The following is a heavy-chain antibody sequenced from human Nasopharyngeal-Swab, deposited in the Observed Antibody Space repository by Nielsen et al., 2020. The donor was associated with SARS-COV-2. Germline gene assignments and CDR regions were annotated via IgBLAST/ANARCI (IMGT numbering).Heavy chain of an antibody. CDR2: IKKDGSEK. Sequence: QPPGKGLEWVANIKKDGSEKYYVDSVKGRFTISRDNAKNSLYLQMNSLRAEDTAVYYCARGYCGGACPEGYWGQGTLVTVSS. D-gene: IGHD2-21*01. V-gene: IGHV3-7*03. J-gene: IGHJ4*02. CDR3: ARGYCGGACPEGY.